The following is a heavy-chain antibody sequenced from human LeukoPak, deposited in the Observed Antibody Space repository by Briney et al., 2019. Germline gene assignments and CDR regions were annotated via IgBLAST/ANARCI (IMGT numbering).Heavy chain of an antibody. D-gene: IGHD6-13*01. V-gene: IGHV4-59*08. J-gene: IGHJ3*02. Sequence: SSETLSLTCTVSGGSISSYYWSWIRQPPGKGLEWIGYIYYSGSTNYNPSLKSRVTISVDTSKNQFSLKLSSVTAADTAVYYCARHRSSSWPFDAFDIWGQGTMVTVSS. CDR1: GGSISSYY. CDR2: IYYSGST. CDR3: ARHRSSSWPFDAFDI.